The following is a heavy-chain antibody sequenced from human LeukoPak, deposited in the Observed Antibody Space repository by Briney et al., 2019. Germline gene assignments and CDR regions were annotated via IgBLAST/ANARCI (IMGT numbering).Heavy chain of an antibody. V-gene: IGHV3-21*01. CDR1: GFTFSSYS. D-gene: IGHD2-2*01. CDR3: ARRQRLGYCSSTSCPAAGNPYYYYMDV. J-gene: IGHJ6*03. Sequence: GGSLRLSCAASGFTFSSYSMNWVRQAPGKGLEWVSSISSSSSYIYYADSVKGRFTISRDNAKNSLYLQMNSLRAEDTAVYYCARRQRLGYCSSTSCPAAGNPYYYYMDVWGKGTTVTVSS. CDR2: ISSSSSYI.